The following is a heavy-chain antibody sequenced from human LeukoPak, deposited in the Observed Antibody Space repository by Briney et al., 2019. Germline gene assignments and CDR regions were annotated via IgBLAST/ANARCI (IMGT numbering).Heavy chain of an antibody. D-gene: IGHD1-26*01. CDR1: GGSISSYY. Sequence: PSETLSLTCTVSGGSISSYYWSWIRQPPGKGLGWIGYIYYSGGTNYNPSLKSRVTISVDTSKNQFSLKLSSVTAADTAVYYCARHFGEYSGNYRYYYYMDVWGKGTTVTVSS. V-gene: IGHV4-59*01. J-gene: IGHJ6*03. CDR3: ARHFGEYSGNYRYYYYMDV. CDR2: IYYSGGT.